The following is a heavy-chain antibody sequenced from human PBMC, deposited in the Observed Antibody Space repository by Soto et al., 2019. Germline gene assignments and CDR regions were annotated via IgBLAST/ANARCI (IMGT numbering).Heavy chain of an antibody. D-gene: IGHD1-26*01. CDR1: GGSIKNYY. CDR3: ARDLLIVGATDAFDI. V-gene: IGHV4-4*07. CDR2: IYTRGST. Sequence: SETLSLTCTFSGGSIKNYYWSWIRQSAGKALEWIGRIYTRGSTKYNPSLKSRVTMSVDTSKNQFSLKLNSVSAADTAVYFCARDLLIVGATDAFDIWGQGTMVTVSS. J-gene: IGHJ3*02.